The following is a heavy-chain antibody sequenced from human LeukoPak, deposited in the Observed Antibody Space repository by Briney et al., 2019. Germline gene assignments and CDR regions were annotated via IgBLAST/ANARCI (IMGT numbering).Heavy chain of an antibody. CDR3: ARAPYMAPELYYYGMDV. V-gene: IGHV1-24*01. Sequence: ASVTVSCKVSGYTLTELSMHWVRQAPGKGLEWMGGFDPEDGETIYAQKFQGRVTITADESTSTAYMELSSLRSEDTAVYYCARAPYMAPELYYYGMDVWGQGTTVTVSS. D-gene: IGHD1-7*01. CDR2: FDPEDGET. J-gene: IGHJ6*02. CDR1: GYTLTELS.